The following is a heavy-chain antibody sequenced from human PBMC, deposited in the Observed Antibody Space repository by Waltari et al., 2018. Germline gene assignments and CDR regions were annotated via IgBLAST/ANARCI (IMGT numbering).Heavy chain of an antibody. CDR1: GGSFSSHY. CDR2: IYYSGST. Sequence: QVQLQESGPGLVKPSETLSLTCTVSGGSFSSHYWSWIRQPPGKGLEWIGYIYYSGSTNYTPSLKSRVTISVDTSKNQFSLKLSSVTAADTAVYYCASLNSGYDYYYYGMDVWGQGTTVTVSS. V-gene: IGHV4-59*11. J-gene: IGHJ6*02. CDR3: ASLNSGYDYYYYGMDV. D-gene: IGHD5-12*01.